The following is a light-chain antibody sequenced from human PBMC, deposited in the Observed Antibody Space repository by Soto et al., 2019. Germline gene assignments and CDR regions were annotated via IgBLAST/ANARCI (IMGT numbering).Light chain of an antibody. V-gene: IGKV1-5*01. Sequence: DIQMTQSPSTLSASVGDRVTITCRASQSISSWLAWYQQKPGKAPKLLIYDASSLESGVPSRFSGSGSGTEFPLTISSLQPDDFATYYCQQYNSYSPYTFGQGTKLENK. CDR3: QQYNSYSPYT. CDR2: DAS. CDR1: QSISSW. J-gene: IGKJ2*01.